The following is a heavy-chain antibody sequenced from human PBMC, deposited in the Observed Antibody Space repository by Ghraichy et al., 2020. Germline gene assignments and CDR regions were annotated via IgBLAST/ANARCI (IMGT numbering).Heavy chain of an antibody. Sequence: ASVKVSCKTSGYSFITYDISWVRQAPGQGLEWMGWISGYTGKTKYAQKLQGRVTMTTDTSTKTAYMELRSLRSDDTAVYYCARDLYSGSYHDYWGQGTLVTVSS. CDR1: GYSFITYD. D-gene: IGHD1-26*01. CDR3: ARDLYSGSYHDY. CDR2: ISGYTGKT. V-gene: IGHV1-18*01. J-gene: IGHJ4*02.